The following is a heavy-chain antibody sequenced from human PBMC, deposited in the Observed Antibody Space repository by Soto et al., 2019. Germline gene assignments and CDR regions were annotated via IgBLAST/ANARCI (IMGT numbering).Heavy chain of an antibody. CDR2: IKSKNDGGTT. Sequence: PGGSLRLSCAASGFGFTNSWMNWVRQAPGKGLEWVGRIKSKNDGGTTDYAAPAQGRFTISRDDSKTTIYLQMNSLKTEDTAVYYCTSAGQYCTSTTCKAYWGQGTPVTVSS. V-gene: IGHV3-15*07. CDR3: TSAGQYCTSTTCKAY. J-gene: IGHJ4*02. CDR1: GFGFTNSW. D-gene: IGHD2-2*01.